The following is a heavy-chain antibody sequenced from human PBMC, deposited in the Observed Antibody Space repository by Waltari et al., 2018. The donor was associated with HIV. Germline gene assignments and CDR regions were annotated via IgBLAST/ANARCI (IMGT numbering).Heavy chain of an antibody. D-gene: IGHD3-16*01. V-gene: IGHV3-33*06. J-gene: IGHJ3*02. CDR1: GFTFSSYG. CDR3: VKERGPFNGFDI. CDR2: IGSDGYNK. Sequence: QVYLMESGGGVVQPGGSLKLSCAESGFTFSSYGMHWVRQAPGEGLGWVSVIGSDGYNKFYADSVRGRFTFSRDNSKYTLSLQMNSLRAEDTALYYCVKERGPFNGFDIWGQGTMVTVSS.